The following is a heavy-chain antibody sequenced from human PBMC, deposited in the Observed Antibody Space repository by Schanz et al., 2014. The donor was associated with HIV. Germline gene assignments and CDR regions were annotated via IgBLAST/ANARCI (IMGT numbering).Heavy chain of an antibody. D-gene: IGHD3-16*02. CDR1: GYTFTTYG. CDR2: INPNSGNT. Sequence: QVQLVQSGAEVKKPGSSVKVSCRASGYTFTTYGITWVRQATGQGLEWMGWINPNSGNTGYAQKFQGRVTMTRNTSISTAYMELSSLRSEDTAVYYCARARYDYVWGSYRPFYYGLDVWGQGTTVTVSS. V-gene: IGHV1-8*02. J-gene: IGHJ6*02. CDR3: ARARYDYVWGSYRPFYYGLDV.